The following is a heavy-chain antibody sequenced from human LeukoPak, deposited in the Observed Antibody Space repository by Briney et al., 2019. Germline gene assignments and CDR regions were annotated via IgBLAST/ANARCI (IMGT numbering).Heavy chain of an antibody. CDR3: ARERARVVTYNWFDP. D-gene: IGHD3-3*01. CDR2: INHSGST. V-gene: IGHV4-34*01. J-gene: IGHJ5*02. Sequence: SETLSLTCAVYGGSFSGYYWSWIRQPPGKGLEWIGEINHSGSTNYNPSLKSRVTISVDTSKNQFSLKLSPVTAADTAVYYCARERARVVTYNWFDPWGQGTLVTVSS. CDR1: GGSFSGYY.